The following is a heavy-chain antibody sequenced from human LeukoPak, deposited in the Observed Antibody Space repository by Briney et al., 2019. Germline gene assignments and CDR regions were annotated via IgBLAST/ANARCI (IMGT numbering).Heavy chain of an antibody. J-gene: IGHJ4*02. CDR3: ARDSDSRETFDY. CDR2: ISPSGSS. V-gene: IGHV4-61*02. CDR1: GSSINSGPYY. D-gene: IGHD2-21*01. Sequence: SETLSLTCTVSGSSINSGPYYWTWIRQPAGKGLEWIGRISPSGSSNYNPSLQSRVTMSVDTSKRQFSLSLSSVTAADTAVYYCARDSDSRETFDYWGQGTLVAVSS.